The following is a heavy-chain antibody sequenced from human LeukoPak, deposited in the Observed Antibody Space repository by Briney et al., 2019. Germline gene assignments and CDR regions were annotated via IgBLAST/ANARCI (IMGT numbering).Heavy chain of an antibody. D-gene: IGHD5-18*01. CDR2: INPNNGGT. V-gene: IGHV1-2*06. CDR3: ARDPPYSYGYRAFDI. Sequence: ASVKVSCKASGYTFTGYYIHWVRQAPGQGLEWMGRINPNNGGTNYAQKLQGRVTMTTDTSTSTAYMELRSLRSDDTAVYYCARDPPYSYGYRAFDIWGQGTMVTVSS. J-gene: IGHJ3*02. CDR1: GYTFTGYY.